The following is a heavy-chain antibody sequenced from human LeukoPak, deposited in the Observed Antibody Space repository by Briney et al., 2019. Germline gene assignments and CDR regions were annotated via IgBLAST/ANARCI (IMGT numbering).Heavy chain of an antibody. V-gene: IGHV3-23*01. Sequence: GGSLRLSCAASGFTFSSYAMSWVRQAPGKWLEWVSTVSGSGGSTDYGDSVKGRFTISRDNSKNTLYLQMSSLRAEDTAVYYCAKGLPRDRDGAANFDYRGQGTLVTVSS. D-gene: IGHD3-22*01. CDR3: AKGLPRDRDGAANFDY. J-gene: IGHJ4*02. CDR2: VSGSGGST. CDR1: GFTFSSYA.